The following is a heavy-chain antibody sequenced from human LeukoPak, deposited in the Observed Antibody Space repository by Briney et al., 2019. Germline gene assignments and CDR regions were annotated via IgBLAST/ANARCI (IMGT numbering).Heavy chain of an antibody. V-gene: IGHV1-69*13. D-gene: IGHD6-13*01. CDR2: IIPIFGTA. J-gene: IGHJ5*02. CDR1: GGTFSSYA. Sequence: SVKVSCKASGGTFSSYAISWVRQAPGQGLEWMGGIIPIFGTANYAQKFQGRVTITADESTSTAYMELSSLRSEDTAVYYCARVRDSSPGVDWFDPWGQGTLVTVSS. CDR3: ARVRDSSPGVDWFDP.